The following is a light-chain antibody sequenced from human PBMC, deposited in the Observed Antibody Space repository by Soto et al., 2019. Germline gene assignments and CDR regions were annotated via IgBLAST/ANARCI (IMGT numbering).Light chain of an antibody. CDR1: SSDVGDYNY. CDR2: EVS. Sequence: QSALTQPRSVSGSPGQSVTISCTGTSSDVGDYNYVSWYQQHPGKAPKFIIYEVSKRPSGVPDRFSGSKSGNTASLTISGLQAEDEAVYYCCSYAGTYTVVFGGGTKVTVL. CDR3: CSYAGTYTVV. J-gene: IGLJ2*01. V-gene: IGLV2-11*01.